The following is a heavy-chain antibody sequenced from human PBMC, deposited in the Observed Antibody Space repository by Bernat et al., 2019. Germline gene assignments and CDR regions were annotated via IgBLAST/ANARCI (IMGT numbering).Heavy chain of an antibody. CDR2: IKSKTDGGTT. CDR3: TTSSGWYSGLDY. CDR1: GFTFSSYS. Sequence: EVQLVESGGGLVQPGGSLRLSCAASGFTFSSYSMNWVRQAPGKGLEWVGRIKSKTDGGTTDYAAPVKGRFTISRDDSKNTLYLQMNSLKTEDTAVYYCTTSSGWYSGLDYWGQGTLVTVSS. J-gene: IGHJ4*02. D-gene: IGHD6-19*01. V-gene: IGHV3-15*07.